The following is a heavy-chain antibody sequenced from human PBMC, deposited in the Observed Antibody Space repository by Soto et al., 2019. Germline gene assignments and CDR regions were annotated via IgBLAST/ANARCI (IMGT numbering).Heavy chain of an antibody. Sequence: QVQLVQSGAEVKTPGASVKVSCRASGYSFRTHGISWVRQAPGQGLEWMGWISTYDDKTNFPQKFQGRITMTTDTATSTAYMELRSLRSDDTAVYFCARDLGYFNSSGCFRNWFDPWGQGTRVTVSS. CDR1: GYSFRTHG. CDR2: ISTYDDKT. V-gene: IGHV1-18*01. J-gene: IGHJ5*02. D-gene: IGHD6-19*01. CDR3: ARDLGYFNSSGCFRNWFDP.